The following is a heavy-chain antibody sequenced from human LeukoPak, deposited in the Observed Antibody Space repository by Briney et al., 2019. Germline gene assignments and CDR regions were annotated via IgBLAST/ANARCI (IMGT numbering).Heavy chain of an antibody. J-gene: IGHJ3*02. CDR3: ARGVVPAADDAFDI. CDR1: GYTFTSYD. V-gene: IGHV1-8*03. CDR2: MNPNSGNT. D-gene: IGHD2-2*01. Sequence: ASVKVSCKASGYTFTSYDINWVRQATGQGLEWMGWMNPNSGNTGYAQKFQGRVTITRNTSISTAYMELSSLRSEDTAVYYCARGVVPAADDAFDIWGRGTMVTVSS.